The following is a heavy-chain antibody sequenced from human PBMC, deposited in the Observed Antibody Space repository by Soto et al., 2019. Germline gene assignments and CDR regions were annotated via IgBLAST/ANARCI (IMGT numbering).Heavy chain of an antibody. V-gene: IGHV1-18*01. CDR3: ARDSITMVRGVLYYYYYYGMDV. CDR2: ISAYNGNT. Sequence: QVQLVQSGAEVKKPGASVKVSCKASGYTFTSYGISWVRQAPGQGLEWMGWISAYNGNTNYAQKLQGRVTMTTDTSTSTAYMELRSLRSDETAVYYCARDSITMVRGVLYYYYYYGMDVWGQGTTVTVSS. D-gene: IGHD3-10*01. CDR1: GYTFTSYG. J-gene: IGHJ6*02.